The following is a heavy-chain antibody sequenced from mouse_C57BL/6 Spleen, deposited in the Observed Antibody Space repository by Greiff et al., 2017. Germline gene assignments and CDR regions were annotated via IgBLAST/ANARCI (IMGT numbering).Heavy chain of an antibody. CDR3: ARTAQAKEGHHFDY. Sequence: VQLQQSGPELVKPGASVKISCKASGYSFTDYNMNWVKQSNGQSLEWIGVINPNYGTTSYNQKFKGKATLTVDQSSSTAYMQLNSLTSEDSAVXYCARTAQAKEGHHFDYWGQGTTLTVSS. J-gene: IGHJ2*01. CDR2: INPNYGTT. V-gene: IGHV1-39*01. CDR1: GYSFTDYN. D-gene: IGHD3-2*02.